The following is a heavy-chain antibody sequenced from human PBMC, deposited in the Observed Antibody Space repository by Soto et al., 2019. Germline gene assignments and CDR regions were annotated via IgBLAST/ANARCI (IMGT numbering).Heavy chain of an antibody. CDR3: ARDRLVDYYYGMDV. D-gene: IGHD6-25*01. J-gene: IGHJ6*02. CDR1: GGTXSSYS. Sequence: SXKVSFKASGGTXSSYSIRLVRQATGQGLEWMGGIIPIFGTANYAQKFQGTVTLTADESTTTAYMELSTLRSEDTAVYYCARDRLVDYYYGMDVWGQGTTVTVSS. CDR2: IIPIFGTA. V-gene: IGHV1-69*13.